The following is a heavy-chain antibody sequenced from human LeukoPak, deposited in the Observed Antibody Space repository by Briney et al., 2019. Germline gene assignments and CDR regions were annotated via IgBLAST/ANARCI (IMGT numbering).Heavy chain of an antibody. D-gene: IGHD3-9*01. Sequence: ASVKVSCKASGYTFTGYYMHWVRQAPGQGLEWMGWINPNSGGTNYAQKFQGRVAMTRDTSISTAYMELSRLRSDDTAVYYCARVELVIDAFDIWGQGTMVTVSS. V-gene: IGHV1-2*02. CDR2: INPNSGGT. J-gene: IGHJ3*02. CDR3: ARVELVIDAFDI. CDR1: GYTFTGYY.